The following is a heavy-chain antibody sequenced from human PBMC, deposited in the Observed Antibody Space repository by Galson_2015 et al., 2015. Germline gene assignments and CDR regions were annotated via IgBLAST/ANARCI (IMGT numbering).Heavy chain of an antibody. J-gene: IGHJ3*01. CDR3: ASLGFCSSATCGDGFDL. CDR1: GLAFGGYG. CDR2: IWYDGSYK. Sequence: SLILSCAASGLAFGGYGMHWVRQPPGKGLEWVAVIWYDGSYKYYVDSVKGRFTISRDNGINTLYLQMNNLRVEDTAVYYCASLGFCSSATCGDGFDLWGRGTMVTVFS. D-gene: IGHD2-2*01. V-gene: IGHV3-33*01.